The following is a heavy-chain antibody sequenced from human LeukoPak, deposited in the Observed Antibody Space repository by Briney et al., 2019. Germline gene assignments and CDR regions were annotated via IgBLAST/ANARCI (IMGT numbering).Heavy chain of an antibody. CDR2: IYSGGST. V-gene: IGHV3-66*01. CDR1: GFTVSSNY. Sequence: PGGSLRLSCAASGFTVSSNYMSWVRQAPGKGLEWVSVIYSGGSTHYADSVKGRFTISRDNSKNTLYLQMNSLRAEDTAVYYCARDRLRFGDYYFDYWGQGTPVTVST. J-gene: IGHJ4*02. CDR3: ARDRLRFGDYYFDY. D-gene: IGHD4-17*01.